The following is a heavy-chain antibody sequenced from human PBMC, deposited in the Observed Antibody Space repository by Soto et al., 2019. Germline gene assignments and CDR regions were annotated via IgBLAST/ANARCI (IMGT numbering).Heavy chain of an antibody. CDR1: GFIFSDYY. Sequence: QVQLVESGGGLVKPGGSLRLSCAASGFIFSDYYMSWIRQAPGKGLEWIAYISSGGGTIHYADSVQGRFAISRDNAKSVLYMQMNSLRVGETAVYYCAKDPDATGFYIDSWGQGTQVSVSS. V-gene: IGHV3-11*01. CDR2: ISSGGGTI. CDR3: AKDPDATGFYIDS. J-gene: IGHJ4*02. D-gene: IGHD4-4*01.